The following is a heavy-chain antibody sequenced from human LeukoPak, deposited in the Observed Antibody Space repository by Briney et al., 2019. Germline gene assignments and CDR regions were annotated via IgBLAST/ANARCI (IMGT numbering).Heavy chain of an antibody. D-gene: IGHD3-10*01. V-gene: IGHV5-51*01. CDR3: ATRGRYGSGSYYSGRMFDY. CDR2: IYPGDSDT. J-gene: IGHJ4*02. CDR1: GYSFTSYW. Sequence: GESLKISCKGSGYSFTSYWIGWLRQMPGKGLEWMGIIYPGDSDTRYSPSFQGQVTISADKSISTAYLQWSSLKASDTAMYYCATRGRYGSGSYYSGRMFDYWGQGTLVTVSS.